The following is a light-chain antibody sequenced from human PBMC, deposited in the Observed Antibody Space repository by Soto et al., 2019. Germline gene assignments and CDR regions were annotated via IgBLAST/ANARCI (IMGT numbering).Light chain of an antibody. J-gene: IGLJ2*01. CDR3: SSYSSSSTPVL. CDR1: SSDVGGYDY. CDR2: EVT. V-gene: IGLV2-14*01. Sequence: QSVLTQPASVSGSLGQSITISCTGTSSDVGGYDYVSWYQQSPGKAPKLMIYEVTNRPSGVSNRFSGSKSGNTASLTISGRQAEDETDYYCSSYSSSSTPVLFGGGTKLTVL.